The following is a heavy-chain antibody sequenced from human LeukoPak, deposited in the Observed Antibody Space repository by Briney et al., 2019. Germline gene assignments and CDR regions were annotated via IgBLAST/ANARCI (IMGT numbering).Heavy chain of an antibody. V-gene: IGHV1-69*02. CDR2: IIPILGIA. J-gene: IGHJ4*02. D-gene: IGHD2-2*01. CDR3: ASELSTSLYYFDY. Sequence: SVKVSCKASGGTFSSYTISWVRQAPGQGLEWMGRIIPILGIANYAQKFQGRVTITADKSTSTAYMELSSLRSEDTAVYYCASELSTSLYYFDYWGQGALVTVSS. CDR1: GGTFSSYT.